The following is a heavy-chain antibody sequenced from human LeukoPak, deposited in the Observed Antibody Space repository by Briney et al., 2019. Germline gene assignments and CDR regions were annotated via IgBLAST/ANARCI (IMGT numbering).Heavy chain of an antibody. D-gene: IGHD6-19*01. CDR3: ARGGQWLVPFYFDY. CDR1: GGSISSYY. V-gene: IGHV4-59*01. J-gene: IGHJ4*02. CDR2: IYYSGST. Sequence: PSETLSLTCTVSGGSISSYYWSWIRQPPGKGLERIGYIYYSGSTNYNPSLKSRVTISVDTSKNQFSLKLSSVTAADTAVYYCARGGQWLVPFYFDYWGQGTLVTVSS.